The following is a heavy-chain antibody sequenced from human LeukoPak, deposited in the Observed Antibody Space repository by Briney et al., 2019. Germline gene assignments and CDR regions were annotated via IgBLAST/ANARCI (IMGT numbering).Heavy chain of an antibody. J-gene: IGHJ4*02. CDR3: ARVAAPHYYDSSGYRRGFAY. CDR2: IIPIFGTA. D-gene: IGHD3-22*01. V-gene: IGHV1-69*13. CDR1: GGTFSSYA. Sequence: SVKVSCKASGGTFSSYAISWVRQAPGQGLEWMGGIIPIFGTANYAQKFQGRVTITADESTSTAYMELSSLRSEDTAAYYCARVAAPHYYDSSGYRRGFAYWGQGTLVTVSS.